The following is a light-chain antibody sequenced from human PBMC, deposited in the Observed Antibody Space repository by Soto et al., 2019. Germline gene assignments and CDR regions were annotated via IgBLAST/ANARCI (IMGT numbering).Light chain of an antibody. Sequence: EIVLTQSPGILSLSPGERASLSCGASQSISSSFLAWYQQKPGQAPRLLIYGASSRATGIPDRFSGTGSETDFTLTISRLEPEDFAVYYCQQYDNPPITFGQGTRLEIK. CDR1: QSISSSF. V-gene: IGKV3-20*01. J-gene: IGKJ5*01. CDR2: GAS. CDR3: QQYDNPPIT.